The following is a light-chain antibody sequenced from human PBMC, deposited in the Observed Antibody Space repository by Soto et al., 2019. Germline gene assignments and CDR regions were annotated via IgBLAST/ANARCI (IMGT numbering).Light chain of an antibody. CDR3: SSYTSTNHVV. CDR2: EVT. Sequence: QSVLTQPASVSGSPGQSITISRTGTSSDVGGYNYVSWYQQHPGKAPKLVISEVTKRPSGVSNRYSGSKSGNTASLTISGLQAEDETDYYCSSYTSTNHVVFGGGTQLTVL. J-gene: IGLJ2*01. CDR1: SSDVGGYNY. V-gene: IGLV2-14*01.